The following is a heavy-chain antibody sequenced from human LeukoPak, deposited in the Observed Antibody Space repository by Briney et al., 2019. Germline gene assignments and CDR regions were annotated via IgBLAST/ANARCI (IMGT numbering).Heavy chain of an antibody. CDR3: ARKVSYGLINWFDP. CDR1: GGTFSSYA. D-gene: IGHD5-18*01. Sequence: SVKVSCKASGGTFSSYAISWVRQAPGQGLEWMGGIIPIFGTANYAQKFQGRVTITADESTSTAYMELSSLRSEDTAVYYCARKVSYGLINWFDPWGQGTLVTVSS. V-gene: IGHV1-69*13. J-gene: IGHJ5*02. CDR2: IIPIFGTA.